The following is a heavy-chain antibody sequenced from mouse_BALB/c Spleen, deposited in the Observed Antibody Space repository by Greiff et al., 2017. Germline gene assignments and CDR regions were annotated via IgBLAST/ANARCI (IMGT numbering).Heavy chain of an antibody. CDR1: GFSLTSYG. J-gene: IGHJ2*01. CDR2: IWAGGST. Sequence: VHLVESGPGLVAPSQSLSITCTVSGFSLTSYGVHWVRQPPGKGLEWLGVIWAGGSTNYNSALMSRLSISKDNSKSQVFLKMNSLQTDDTAMYYCARDQGHYFDYWGQGTTLTVSS. V-gene: IGHV2-9*02. CDR3: ARDQGHYFDY.